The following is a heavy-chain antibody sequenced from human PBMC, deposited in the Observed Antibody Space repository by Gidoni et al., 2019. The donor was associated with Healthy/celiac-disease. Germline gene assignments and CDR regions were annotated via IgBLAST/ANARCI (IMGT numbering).Heavy chain of an antibody. V-gene: IGHV4-34*01. CDR2: IKPSGSP. D-gene: IGHD6-13*01. CDR1: GGSFSGYY. J-gene: IGHJ2*01. CDR3: ARGWRVRAAAVYFDL. Sequence: QVQLQQWGAGLLKPSETLSLTCSVYGGSFSGYYGSWIRQHPGKGLEWIGEIKPSGSPHYNPSLKSRVTISLDTSKNQFSLKLSSVTAADTAVYYCARGWRVRAAAVYFDLWGRGTLVTVSS.